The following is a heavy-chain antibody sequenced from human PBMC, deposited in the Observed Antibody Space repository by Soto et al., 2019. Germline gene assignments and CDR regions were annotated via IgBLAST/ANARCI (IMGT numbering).Heavy chain of an antibody. CDR2: INTYNGNT. CDR3: AMVDVYVTPSPQDV. Sequence: QVQLVQSRAEVKNPGASVKVSCKASGYSFTRDGIARARQAPGQGLEWMGWINTYNGNTNYAQNLQGRVTLTTDTSTSTAYMELTSLRSNDTAIYYCAMVDVYVTPSPQDVWGQGTTVIVSS. CDR1: GYSFTRDG. D-gene: IGHD3-16*01. V-gene: IGHV1-18*01. J-gene: IGHJ6*02.